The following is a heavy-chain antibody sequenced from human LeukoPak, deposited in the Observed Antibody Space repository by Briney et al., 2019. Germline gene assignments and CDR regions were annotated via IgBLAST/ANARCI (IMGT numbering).Heavy chain of an antibody. CDR1: GGSFSGYY. CDR2: INHSGST. Sequence: PSETLSLTCAVYGGSFSGYYWSWLRQPPGKGLEWIGEINHSGSTNYNPSLKRRITISVDKSKNKLSLKLSSVNAADTAIYYCARVPDAFDIWGQGTMVTVSS. J-gene: IGHJ3*02. CDR3: ARVPDAFDI. V-gene: IGHV4-34*01.